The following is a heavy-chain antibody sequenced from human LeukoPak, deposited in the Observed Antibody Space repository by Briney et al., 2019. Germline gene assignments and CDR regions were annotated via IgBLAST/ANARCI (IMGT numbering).Heavy chain of an antibody. CDR1: GFTFSSYA. CDR2: ISGSGGST. D-gene: IGHD3-3*01. CDR3: AKDRSETVRLYYFDY. V-gene: IGHV3-23*01. Sequence: GASLRLSCAASGFTFSSYAMSWVRQAPGKGLEWVSAISGSGGSTYYADSVKGRFTISRDNSKNTLYLQMNSLRAEDTAVYYCAKDRSETVRLYYFDYWGQGTLVTVSS. J-gene: IGHJ4*02.